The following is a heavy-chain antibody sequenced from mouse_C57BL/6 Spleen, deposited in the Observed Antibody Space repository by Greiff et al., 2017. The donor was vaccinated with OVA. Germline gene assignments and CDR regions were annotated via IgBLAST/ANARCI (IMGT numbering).Heavy chain of an antibody. CDR2: IHPNSGST. CDR1: GYTFTSYW. CDR3: ARKRGYDYDGYYYAMDY. V-gene: IGHV1-64*01. D-gene: IGHD2-4*01. Sequence: QVHVKQPGAELVKPGASVKLSCKASGYTFTSYWMHWVKQRPGQGLEWIGMIHPNSGSTNYNEKFKSKATLTVDKSSSTAYMQLSSLTSEDSAVYYCARKRGYDYDGYYYAMDYWGQGTSVTVSS. J-gene: IGHJ4*01.